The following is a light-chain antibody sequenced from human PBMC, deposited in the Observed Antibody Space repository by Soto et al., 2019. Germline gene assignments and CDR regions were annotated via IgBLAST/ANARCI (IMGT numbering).Light chain of an antibody. CDR1: SGHSSYA. CDR2: LDSDGSH. J-gene: IGLJ2*01. CDR3: QTWGTGIHVV. Sequence: QPVLTQSPSASASLGASVKLTCTLSSGHSSYAIAWYQQQPEKGPRYLMKLDSDGSHTKGDAIPDRFSGSSSGAERYLTISSLQSEDEADYYCQTWGTGIHVVFGGGTKL. V-gene: IGLV4-69*01.